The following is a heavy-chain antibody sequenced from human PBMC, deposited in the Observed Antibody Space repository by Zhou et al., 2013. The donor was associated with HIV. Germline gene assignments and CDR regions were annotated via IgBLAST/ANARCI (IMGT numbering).Heavy chain of an antibody. D-gene: IGHD1-1*01. V-gene: IGHV1-69*14. CDR2: IIPLFRTA. CDR1: GGTFSRNA. CDR3: ARATGTTSPYYYYYMDS. J-gene: IGHJ6*03. Sequence: QVQLVQSGAEVKKPGSSVKVSCKASGGTFSRNAISWVRQAPGQGLEWMGGIIPLFRTADYAQKFKGRVTITADKSTSTAYMELSSLRSEDTAVYYCARATGTTSPYYYYYMDSWAKGPRSPSP.